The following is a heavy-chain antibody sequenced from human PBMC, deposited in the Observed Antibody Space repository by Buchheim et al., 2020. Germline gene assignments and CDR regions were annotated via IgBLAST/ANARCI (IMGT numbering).Heavy chain of an antibody. D-gene: IGHD6-13*01. V-gene: IGHV3-48*02. J-gene: IGHJ6*02. CDR3: AREESPAAPIYYYYYYGMDV. CDR2: ISSSSSTI. CDR1: GFTFSSYS. Sequence: EVQLVESGGGLVQPGGSLRLSCAASGFTFSSYSMNWVRQAPGKGLEWVSYISSSSSTIYYADSVKGRFTISRDNAKNSLYLQMNSLRDEDTAVYYCAREESPAAPIYYYYYYGMDVWGQGTT.